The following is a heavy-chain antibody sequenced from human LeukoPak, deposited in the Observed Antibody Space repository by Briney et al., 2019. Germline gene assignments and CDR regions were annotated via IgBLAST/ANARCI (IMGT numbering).Heavy chain of an antibody. J-gene: IGHJ4*02. Sequence: ASVKVSCKASGYTFTSYYMHWVRQAPGQGLEWMGIINPSGGSTSYAQRFQGRVTMTRDMSTSTVYMELSSLRSEDTAVYYCAAQYYDFWSGLFDYWGQGTLVTVSS. D-gene: IGHD3-3*01. CDR3: AAQYYDFWSGLFDY. CDR1: GYTFTSYY. V-gene: IGHV1-46*01. CDR2: INPSGGST.